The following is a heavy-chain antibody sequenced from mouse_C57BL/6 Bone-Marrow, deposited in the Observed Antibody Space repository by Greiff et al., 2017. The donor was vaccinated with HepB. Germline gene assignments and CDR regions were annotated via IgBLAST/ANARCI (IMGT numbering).Heavy chain of an antibody. J-gene: IGHJ4*01. Sequence: EVQLQQSGPVLVKPGASVKMSCKASGYTFTDYYMNWVKQSHGKSLEWIGVINPYNGGTSYNQKFKGKATLTVDKSSSTAYMELNSLTSEDSAVYYCGPGYDYDAMDYWGQGTSVTVSS. CDR1: GYTFTDYY. D-gene: IGHD3-1*01. CDR2: INPYNGGT. V-gene: IGHV1-19*01. CDR3: GPGYDYDAMDY.